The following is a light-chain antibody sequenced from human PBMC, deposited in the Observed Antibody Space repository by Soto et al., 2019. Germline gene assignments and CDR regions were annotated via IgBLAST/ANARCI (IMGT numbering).Light chain of an antibody. CDR2: KAS. J-gene: IGKJ4*01. CDR1: QSISSW. Sequence: DIKMTQSPSTLSASVGDRVTITCRASQSISSWLAWYQQKPGKAPKLLIYKASSLESGVPSRFSGSGSGTEFTLTLNSLQPDDSASYYCQQYNSNPLTFGGGTKVEIK. V-gene: IGKV1-5*03. CDR3: QQYNSNPLT.